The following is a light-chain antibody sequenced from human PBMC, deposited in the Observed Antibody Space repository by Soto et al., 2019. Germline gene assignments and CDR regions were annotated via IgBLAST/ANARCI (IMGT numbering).Light chain of an antibody. Sequence: SVLTQPPSVSGSPGQSVIISCTGTSSDVGSYNRVSWYQQPPGTAPKVMIYEVSNRPSGVPDRFSGSKSGNTASLTISGLQAEDEADYYCSLYTSSSTYVFGTGTKVTVL. CDR3: SLYTSSSTYV. J-gene: IGLJ1*01. CDR1: SSDVGSYNR. CDR2: EVS. V-gene: IGLV2-18*01.